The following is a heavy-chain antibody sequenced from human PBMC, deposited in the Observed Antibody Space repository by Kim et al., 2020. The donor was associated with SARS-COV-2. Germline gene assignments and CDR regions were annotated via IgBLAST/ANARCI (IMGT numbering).Heavy chain of an antibody. J-gene: IGHJ5*02. CDR3: AARGDYIGWFDP. CDR2: ISDSGGST. CDR1: GFTAFTFRSYA. V-gene: IGHV3-23*01. Sequence: GGSLRLSCAASGFTAFTFRSYAMSWVRQAPGKGLEWVSTISDSGGSTYYADSVKGRFTISRDNSKNTLYLQMNSLRAEDTAVYYCAARGDYIGWFDPWGQGTLVIVSS. D-gene: IGHD4-17*01.